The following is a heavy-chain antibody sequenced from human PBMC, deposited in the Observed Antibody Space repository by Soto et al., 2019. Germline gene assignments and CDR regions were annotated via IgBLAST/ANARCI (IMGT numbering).Heavy chain of an antibody. CDR1: GYTFTGYY. Sequence: ASVKVSCKASGYTFTGYYMHWVRQAPGQGLEWMGWINPNSGGTNYAQKFQGWVTMTRDTSISTAYMELSRLRSDDTAVYYCARETTHKNYYYYYYYMDVWGKGTTVTVSS. D-gene: IGHD1-7*01. CDR3: ARETTHKNYYYYYYYMDV. V-gene: IGHV1-2*04. J-gene: IGHJ6*03. CDR2: INPNSGGT.